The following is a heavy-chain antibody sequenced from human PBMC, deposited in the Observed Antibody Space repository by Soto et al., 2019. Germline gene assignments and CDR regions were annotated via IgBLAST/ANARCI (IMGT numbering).Heavy chain of an antibody. CDR3: ALAKSFEFHNWFDP. V-gene: IGHV4-59*13. Sequence: SETLSLTCTVTGGSISTYYWSWIRQPPGKGLEWIGHIYYTGNTNYNPSLKSRVTISVDTSTNRFSLRLRSVSAAETAVYYCALAKSFEFHNWFDPWGQGHLVTVSS. D-gene: IGHD3-3*02. J-gene: IGHJ5*02. CDR1: GGSISTYY. CDR2: IYYTGNT.